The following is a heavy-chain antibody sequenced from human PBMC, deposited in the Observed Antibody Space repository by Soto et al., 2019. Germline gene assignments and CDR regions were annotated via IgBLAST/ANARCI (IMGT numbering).Heavy chain of an antibody. V-gene: IGHV3-48*02. J-gene: IGHJ4*02. D-gene: IGHD3-3*01. CDR3: ARDPPDYLLRFDY. CDR1: EFTFSSYG. Sequence: GGSLRLSCGASEFTFSSYGVNWVRQAPGKGLEWVSYISSSSTIYYADSVKGRFTISRDNAKNSLYLQMNSLRDEDTAVYYCARDPPDYLLRFDYWGQGTLVTVSS. CDR2: ISSSSTI.